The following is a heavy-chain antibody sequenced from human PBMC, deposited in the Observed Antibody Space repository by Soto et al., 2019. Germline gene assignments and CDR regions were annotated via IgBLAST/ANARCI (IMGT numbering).Heavy chain of an antibody. Sequence: PGGSLRLSCAASGFTFSSYAMSWVRQAPGRGLEWVSSISDGGANTYYADSVKGRFTISRDNSKNTLYLQMNSLRAEDTAVYYCAKDWDIVAPEDAFDIWGQGTMVTVSS. J-gene: IGHJ3*02. CDR1: GFTFSSYA. V-gene: IGHV3-23*01. D-gene: IGHD5-12*01. CDR3: AKDWDIVAPEDAFDI. CDR2: ISDGGANT.